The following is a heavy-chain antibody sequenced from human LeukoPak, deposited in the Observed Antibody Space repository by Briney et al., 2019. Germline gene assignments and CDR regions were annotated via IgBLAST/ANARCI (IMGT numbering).Heavy chain of an antibody. CDR2: ISSRSDYI. V-gene: IGHV3-21*01. J-gene: IGHJ4*02. CDR3: ARDSSWYDY. Sequence: PSETLCLTCTVSGGSISSSSYYWGWVRQAPGKGLEWVSSISSRSDYIYYADSVKGRFTISRDNAKNSLYLQMNSLRAEDTAVYYCARDSSWYDYWGQGALVTVSS. D-gene: IGHD6-13*01. CDR1: GGSISSSSYY.